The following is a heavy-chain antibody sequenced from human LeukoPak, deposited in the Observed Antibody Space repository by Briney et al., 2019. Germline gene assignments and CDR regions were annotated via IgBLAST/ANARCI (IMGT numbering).Heavy chain of an antibody. CDR2: IYYNGST. J-gene: IGHJ5*02. CDR1: GGSINGYY. D-gene: IGHD6-13*01. Sequence: SETLSLTCTVSGGSINGYYWSWIRQPPGKGLEWIGYIYYNGSTNYNPSLKSRVTISVNTSKNQFSLNLSSVTAADTAVYYCARLHFAAAEEFDPWGQGTLVTVSS. V-gene: IGHV4-59*08. CDR3: ARLHFAAAEEFDP.